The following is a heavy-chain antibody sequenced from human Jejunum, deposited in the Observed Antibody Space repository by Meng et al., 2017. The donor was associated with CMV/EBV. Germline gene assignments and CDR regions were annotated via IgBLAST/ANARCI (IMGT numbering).Heavy chain of an antibody. CDR3: VRDRHYGADY. Sequence: CAASGFTFSNAWMNWVRQAPGKGLEWVGRIKSDGISTTYADSVKGRFTISRDNAKNTLYLQMNSLRAEDTAVYYCVRDRHYGADYWGQGTLVTVSS. J-gene: IGHJ4*02. CDR2: IKSDGIST. V-gene: IGHV3-74*01. CDR1: GFTFSNAW. D-gene: IGHD4/OR15-4a*01.